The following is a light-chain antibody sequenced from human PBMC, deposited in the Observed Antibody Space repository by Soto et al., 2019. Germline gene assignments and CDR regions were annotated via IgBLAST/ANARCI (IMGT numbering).Light chain of an antibody. CDR2: HAS. CDR3: QHRNYWLT. V-gene: IGKV3-11*01. J-gene: IGKJ4*01. Sequence: EVVLTKSPATLSLYPGERATLSCRASQSVSSYLAWYQHKPGQTPRLLIYHASNRATGIPARFSGSGSGTDFTLTISSLEPEDFAVYYCQHRNYWLTFGGGTKVDIK. CDR1: QSVSSY.